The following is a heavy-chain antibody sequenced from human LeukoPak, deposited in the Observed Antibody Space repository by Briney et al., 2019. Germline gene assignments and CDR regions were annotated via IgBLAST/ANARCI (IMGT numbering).Heavy chain of an antibody. D-gene: IGHD5-12*01. J-gene: IGHJ4*02. CDR1: GYTFTVYY. V-gene: IGHV1-2*02. CDR3: ARDLEMATIDY. Sequence: ASVKVSCKASGYTFTVYYIHCGRHAPGQGVGWRWWINPNSGGTNYAQKFQGRVTITRDTSISTAYMELSRLTSDATAVYYCARDLEMATIDYWGQGTLVTVSS. CDR2: INPNSGGT.